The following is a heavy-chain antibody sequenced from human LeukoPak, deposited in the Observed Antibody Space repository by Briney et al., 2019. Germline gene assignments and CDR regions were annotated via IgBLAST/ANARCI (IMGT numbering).Heavy chain of an antibody. CDR1: GFTFSDYI. V-gene: IGHV3-21*01. CDR3: ARDEGYYFDS. J-gene: IGHJ4*02. CDR2: ISRNSTYI. Sequence: PGGSLRLSCAASGFTFSDYIMNWVRQAPGKGLEWVASISRNSTYIYYADSVKGRFTISRDNARNSLFLQMNSLRAEDTAIYYCARDEGYYFDSWGQGTQVTVSS.